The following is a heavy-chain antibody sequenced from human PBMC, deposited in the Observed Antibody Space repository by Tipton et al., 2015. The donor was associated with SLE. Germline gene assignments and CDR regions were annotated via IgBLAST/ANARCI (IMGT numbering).Heavy chain of an antibody. CDR1: VGSFSGHY. D-gene: IGHD6-19*01. J-gene: IGHJ4*02. V-gene: IGHV4-34*01. CDR2: INHSGST. CDR3: ARRRAVAGEFVTEIIPHYFDF. Sequence: LRLSCAVYVGSFSGHYWSWIRRPPGKGLEWIGEINHSGSTKYKASLKSRVSMSVDTSKNQFSLKLSSVTVADTAVYYCARRRAVAGEFVTEIIPHYFDFWGQGTLVTVSS.